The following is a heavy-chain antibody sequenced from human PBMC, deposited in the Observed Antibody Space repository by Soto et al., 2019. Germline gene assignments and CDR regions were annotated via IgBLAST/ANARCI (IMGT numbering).Heavy chain of an antibody. J-gene: IGHJ4*02. V-gene: IGHV3-23*01. CDR2: ISGSGGST. D-gene: IGHD6-19*01. Sequence: AISGSGGSTYYADSVKGRFTISRDNSKNTLYLQMNSLRAEDTAVYYCAKKAPGGWFAYYFDYWGQGTLVTVS. CDR3: AKKAPGGWFAYYFDY.